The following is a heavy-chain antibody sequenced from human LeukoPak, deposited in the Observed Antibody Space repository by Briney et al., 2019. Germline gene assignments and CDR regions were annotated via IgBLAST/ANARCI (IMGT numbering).Heavy chain of an antibody. Sequence: ASVKVSCKASGYTFITHYMHWVRQAPGQGLEWMGAVNPSSGGTTYAQEFQERVTITRDMSTSTAYMELSSLRSEDTAVYYCAADGPYGMDVWGQGTTVTVSS. V-gene: IGHV1-46*01. CDR2: VNPSSGGT. CDR3: AADGPYGMDV. CDR1: GYTFITHY. J-gene: IGHJ6*02.